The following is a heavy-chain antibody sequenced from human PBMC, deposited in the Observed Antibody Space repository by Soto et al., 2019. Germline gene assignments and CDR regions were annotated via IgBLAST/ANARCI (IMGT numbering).Heavy chain of an antibody. D-gene: IGHD3-16*01. J-gene: IGHJ6*02. CDR3: ARGLGPYYYYYYGMDV. CDR1: GFTFRSYG. Sequence: QVHLVESGGGVVQPGRSLRLSCAASGFTFRSYGMHRVRQAPGKGLEWVAVIWFDGSNKYYADSVKGRFTISRDNSKNTLYLQMNSLRAEDTAVYYCARGLGPYYYYYYGMDVWGQGTTVTVSS. V-gene: IGHV3-33*01. CDR2: IWFDGSNK.